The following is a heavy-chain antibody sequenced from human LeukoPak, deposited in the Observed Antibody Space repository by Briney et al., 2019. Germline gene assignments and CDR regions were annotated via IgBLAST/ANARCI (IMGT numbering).Heavy chain of an antibody. Sequence: PSETLSLTCSVSGGYIGSYYWSWIRQPPGKGLEWIGYITYTGSTNYNPSLKSRVTISLDTSKKQFSVHLTSVTAADTAVYYCARGGWYTWFDPWGQGTLVTVSS. V-gene: IGHV4-59*12. CDR2: ITYTGST. J-gene: IGHJ5*02. CDR3: ARGGWYTWFDP. D-gene: IGHD6-19*01. CDR1: GGYIGSYY.